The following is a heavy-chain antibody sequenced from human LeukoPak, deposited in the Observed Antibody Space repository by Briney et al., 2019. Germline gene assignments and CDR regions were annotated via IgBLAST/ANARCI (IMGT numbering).Heavy chain of an antibody. CDR2: ISGSGGST. V-gene: IGHV3-23*01. CDR3: AKDTADPWELLAQGGRYFDY. D-gene: IGHD1-26*01. Sequence: GGSLRLSCAASGFTFSIYAMSWVRQAPGKGLEWVSAISGSGGSTYYADSVKGRFTISRDNSKNTLYLQMNSLRAEDTAVYYCAKDTADPWELLAQGGRYFDYWGQGTLVTVSS. J-gene: IGHJ4*02. CDR1: GFTFSIYA.